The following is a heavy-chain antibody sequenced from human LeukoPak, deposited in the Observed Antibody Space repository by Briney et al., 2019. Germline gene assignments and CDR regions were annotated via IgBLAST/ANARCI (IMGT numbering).Heavy chain of an antibody. CDR1: GGSFSGYY. J-gene: IGHJ5*01. CDR2: INHNGKT. V-gene: IGHV4-34*01. CDR3: ARGWGGFDS. Sequence: SETLSLTCGVHGGSFSGYYCNWIRQSPGKGLEWIGHINHNGKTNYNPSLKSRVTISVDTSKNQFSLTLTSVTAADTAVYFCARGWGGFDSWGQGTPVTVSS. D-gene: IGHD3-16*01.